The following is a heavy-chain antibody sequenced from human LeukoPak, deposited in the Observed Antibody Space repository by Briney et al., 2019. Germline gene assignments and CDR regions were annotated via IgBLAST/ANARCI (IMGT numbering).Heavy chain of an antibody. Sequence: SETLSLTCTVSGGSTSSYYWSWIRQPPGKGLEWIGYIYYSGSTNYNPSLKSRVTISVDTSKNQFSLKLSSVTAADTAVYYCAREAVAGWGPYYFDYWGQGTLVTVSS. CDR2: IYYSGST. CDR3: AREAVAGWGPYYFDY. CDR1: GGSTSSYY. J-gene: IGHJ4*02. V-gene: IGHV4-59*01. D-gene: IGHD6-19*01.